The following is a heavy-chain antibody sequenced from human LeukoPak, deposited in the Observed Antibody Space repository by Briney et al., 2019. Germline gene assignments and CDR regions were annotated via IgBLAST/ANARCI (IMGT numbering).Heavy chain of an antibody. J-gene: IGHJ3*02. CDR3: ARGAGYSSSYDAFDI. CDR2: IGTAGGP. D-gene: IGHD6-13*01. V-gene: IGHV3-13*05. CDR1: GFTFSSYD. Sequence: PGGSLRLSCAASGFTFSSYDMHWVRQATGKGLEWVSAIGTAGGPYYPGSVKGRFTISRENAKNSLYLQMNSLRAGDTAVYYCARGAGYSSSYDAFDIWGQGTMVTVSS.